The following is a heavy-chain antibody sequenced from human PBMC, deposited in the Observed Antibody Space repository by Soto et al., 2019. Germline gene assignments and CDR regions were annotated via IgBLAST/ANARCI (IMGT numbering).Heavy chain of an antibody. Sequence: PSETLSLTCTVSGGSISSYYWSWIRQPPGKGLEWIGYIYYSGSTNYNPSLKSRVTISVDTSKNQFSLKLSSVTAADTAVYYCARDGRVVGATTTFNAFDIRAQRTMVTVSS. CDR3: ARDGRVVGATTTFNAFDI. CDR1: GGSISSYY. J-gene: IGHJ3*02. CDR2: IYYSGST. V-gene: IGHV4-59*01. D-gene: IGHD1-26*01.